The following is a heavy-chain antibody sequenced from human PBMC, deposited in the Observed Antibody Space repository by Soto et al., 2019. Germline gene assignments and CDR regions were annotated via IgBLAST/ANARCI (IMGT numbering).Heavy chain of an antibody. CDR1: GFSLSNARMG. Sequence: QVTLKASGPVLVKPTEPLTLTCTVSGFSLSNARMGVSWIRQPPGKALEWLAHIFSNDEKSYSTSLKSRLTISKDTSKSQVVLTMTNMDPVDTATYYCARGYGDYADYWGQGTLVTVSS. CDR3: ARGYGDYADY. D-gene: IGHD4-17*01. V-gene: IGHV2-26*01. CDR2: IFSNDEK. J-gene: IGHJ4*02.